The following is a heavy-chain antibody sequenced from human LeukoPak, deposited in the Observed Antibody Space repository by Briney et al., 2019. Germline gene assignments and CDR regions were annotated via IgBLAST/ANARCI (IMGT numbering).Heavy chain of an antibody. CDR1: GYSFTSYW. CDR2: IYPGDSDT. D-gene: IGHD6-13*01. CDR3: ARQRESSSWRGAIDY. J-gene: IGHJ4*02. V-gene: IGHV5-51*01. Sequence: GESLKISCKGSGYSFTSYWIGWVRQMPGKGLEWMGIIYPGDSDTRYSPSFQGQVTISADKSISTAYLQWSSLKASDTAMYYCARQRESSSWRGAIDYWGQGILVTVSS.